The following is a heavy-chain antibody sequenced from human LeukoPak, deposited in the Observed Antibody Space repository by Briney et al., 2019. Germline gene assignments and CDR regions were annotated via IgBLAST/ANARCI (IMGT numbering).Heavy chain of an antibody. CDR2: ISGSGGST. D-gene: IGHD4-17*01. Sequence: GGSLRLSCAASGFTFSSYSMNWVRQAPGKGLEWVSSISGSGGSTQYADSVQGRFAISRDNSKNTLYLQMNSLRVEDTAMYFCARDPNGDYIGTFDMWGRGTLVSVSS. CDR1: GFTFSSYS. CDR3: ARDPNGDYIGTFDM. J-gene: IGHJ3*02. V-gene: IGHV3-23*01.